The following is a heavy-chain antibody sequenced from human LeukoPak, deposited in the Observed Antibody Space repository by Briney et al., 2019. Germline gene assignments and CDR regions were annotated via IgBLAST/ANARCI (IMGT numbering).Heavy chain of an antibody. D-gene: IGHD3-10*01. CDR1: GGTFSSYA. J-gene: IGHJ6*03. CDR3: ARDDYYGSEKHYYYYMDV. V-gene: IGHV1-69*05. Sequence: SVKVSCKASGGTFSSYAISWVRQAPGQGLEWMGGIIPIFGTANYAQKFQGRVTITTDESTSTAYMELSSLRSEDTAVYYCARDDYYGSEKHYYYYMDVWGKGTTVTVSS. CDR2: IIPIFGTA.